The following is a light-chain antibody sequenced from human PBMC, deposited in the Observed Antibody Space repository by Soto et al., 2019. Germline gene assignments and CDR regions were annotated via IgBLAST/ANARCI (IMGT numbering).Light chain of an antibody. CDR1: QSVNTN. Sequence: IVMTQSPATLSVSPGERATLSCRASQSVNTNLAWYQQKPGQAPRLLIYGASTRATGIPARFSGSGSGTEFTLTINSLQSEDFAIYYCQQYNNWPGTFGQGTKVDNK. CDR2: GAS. J-gene: IGKJ1*01. CDR3: QQYNNWPGT. V-gene: IGKV3-15*01.